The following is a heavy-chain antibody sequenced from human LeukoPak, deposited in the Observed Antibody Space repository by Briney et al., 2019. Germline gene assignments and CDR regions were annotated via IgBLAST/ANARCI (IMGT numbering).Heavy chain of an antibody. J-gene: IGHJ6*03. D-gene: IGHD3-16*01. Sequence: PGGSLRLSCAASGFTFSNYAIHWVRQAPGKGLEWVAVISYDGSNKYYADSVKGRFAISRDNSKNTLFLQMNNLRAEDTAVYYCARDAQIRAASGLWDYYYYYYMDVWGKGTTVTVSS. V-gene: IGHV3-30*09. CDR2: ISYDGSNK. CDR3: ARDAQIRAASGLWDYYYYYYMDV. CDR1: GFTFSNYA.